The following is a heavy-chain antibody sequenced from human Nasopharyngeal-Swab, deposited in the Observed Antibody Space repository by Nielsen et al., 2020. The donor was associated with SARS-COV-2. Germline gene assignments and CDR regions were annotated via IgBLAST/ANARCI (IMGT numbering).Heavy chain of an antibody. Sequence: WVRQAPGQGLEWMGRINPNSGGKNYAQKFQGRATMTRGTSISKAYMELSRLRSDDTAVYYCARLEWEPQYWGQGTLVTVSS. CDR3: ARLEWEPQY. CDR2: INPNSGGK. D-gene: IGHD1-26*01. J-gene: IGHJ4*02. V-gene: IGHV1-2*06.